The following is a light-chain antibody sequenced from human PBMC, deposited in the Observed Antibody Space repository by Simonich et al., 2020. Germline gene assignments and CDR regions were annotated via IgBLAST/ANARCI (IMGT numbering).Light chain of an antibody. V-gene: IGKV3-11*01. Sequence: EIVLTQSPATLSLSPGERATLPCRASQSVSSYLAWYQQKPGQAPRLLIYDASNRAPGIPARFSGSGSGTDSTLTISSLEPEDFAVYYCQQRSNWPPYTFGQGTKLEIK. CDR1: QSVSSY. J-gene: IGKJ2*01. CDR3: QQRSNWPPYT. CDR2: DAS.